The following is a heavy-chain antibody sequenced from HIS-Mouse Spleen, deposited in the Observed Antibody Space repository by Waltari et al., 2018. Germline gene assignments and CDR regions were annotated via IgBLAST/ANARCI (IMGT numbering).Heavy chain of an antibody. V-gene: IGHV4-59*08. J-gene: IGHJ4*02. CDR2: IYYSGST. CDR1: GGSISRYY. CDR3: ARGGLLAATYYFDY. D-gene: IGHD2-15*01. Sequence: QVQLQESGPGLVTPSETLSLTCTVSGGSISRYYWSWIRQPPGKGLEWIGYIYYSGSTNYNPSLKSRVTISVDTSKNQFSLKLSSVTAADTAVYYCARGGLLAATYYFDYWGQGTLVTVSS.